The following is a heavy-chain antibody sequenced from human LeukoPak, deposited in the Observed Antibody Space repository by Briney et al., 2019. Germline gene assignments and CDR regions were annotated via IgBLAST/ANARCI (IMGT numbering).Heavy chain of an antibody. CDR3: ARGRPWFGDKGSNFDY. D-gene: IGHD3-10*01. Sequence: ASVKVSCKASGYTFTSYYMHWVRQAPGQGLEWMGIINPSGGSTSYAQKFQGRVTMTRDTSTSTVYMELSSLRSEDTAVYYCARGRPWFGDKGSNFDYWGQGTLVTVSS. CDR1: GYTFTSYY. J-gene: IGHJ4*02. V-gene: IGHV1-46*01. CDR2: INPSGGST.